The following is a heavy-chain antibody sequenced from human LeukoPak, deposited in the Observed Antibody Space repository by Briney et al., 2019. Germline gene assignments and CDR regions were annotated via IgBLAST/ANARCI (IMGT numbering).Heavy chain of an antibody. CDR1: GGSISSGGYY. J-gene: IGHJ4*02. Sequence: SETLSLTCTVSGGSISSGGYYWSWLRQHTGKGLEWIGYIYYSGSTYYNPSLKSRVTISVDTSKNQFSLKLSSVTAADTAVYYCARSHGYNFYYFDYWGQGTLVTVSS. CDR2: IYYSGST. V-gene: IGHV4-31*03. CDR3: ARSHGYNFYYFDY. D-gene: IGHD5-24*01.